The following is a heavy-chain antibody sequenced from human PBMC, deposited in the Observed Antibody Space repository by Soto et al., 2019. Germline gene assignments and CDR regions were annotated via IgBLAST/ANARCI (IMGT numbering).Heavy chain of an antibody. Sequence: QVQLVQSGAEVKKPGSSVKVSCKASGGTFSSYTISWVRQAPGQGLEWMGRIIPILGIANYAQKFQGRVTITADKSTSTAYMELSSLRFEDTAVYYCARFGTVTTIEDYYYMDVWGKGTTVTVSS. J-gene: IGHJ6*03. CDR1: GGTFSSYT. CDR2: IIPILGIA. D-gene: IGHD4-4*01. CDR3: ARFGTVTTIEDYYYMDV. V-gene: IGHV1-69*02.